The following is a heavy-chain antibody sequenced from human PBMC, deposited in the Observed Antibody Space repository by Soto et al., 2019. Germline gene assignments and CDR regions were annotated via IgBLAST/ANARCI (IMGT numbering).Heavy chain of an antibody. CDR3: ARAGTNSRYFDL. Sequence: QMQLQESGPGLVKPSETLSLTCTVSGDSISSFYWSWIRQPPGKGLEWIGYIYCSGTTNYNPSLESRVTISVDTSKNLFSLKLSSVTAADTAVYFCARAGTNSRYFDLWGRGTLVTVSS. D-gene: IGHD7-27*01. CDR2: IYCSGTT. CDR1: GDSISSFY. V-gene: IGHV4-59*01. J-gene: IGHJ2*01.